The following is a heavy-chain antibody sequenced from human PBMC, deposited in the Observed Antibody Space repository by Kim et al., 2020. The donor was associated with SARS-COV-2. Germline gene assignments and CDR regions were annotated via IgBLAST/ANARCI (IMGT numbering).Heavy chain of an antibody. J-gene: IGHJ4*02. Sequence: GGSLRLSCAASGFPFSKYWMAWVRQAPGKGLEWVANIKWDGSEKFYVDSVKGRFTISRDNTNNVLYLQMTDLRVDDTAVYSCARGPTWTFWYFDDWGRGT. CDR1: GFPFSKYW. CDR2: IKWDGSEK. CDR3: ARGPTWTFWYFDD. V-gene: IGHV3-7*04.